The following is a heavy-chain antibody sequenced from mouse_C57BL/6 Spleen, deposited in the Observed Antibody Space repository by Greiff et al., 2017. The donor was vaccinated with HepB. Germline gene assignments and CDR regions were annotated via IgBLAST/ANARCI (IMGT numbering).Heavy chain of an antibody. Sequence: VQLQQSGAELVKPGASVKISCKASGYAFSSYWMNWVKQRPGKGLEWIGQIYPGDGDTNYNGKFKGKATLTADKSSSTAYMQLSSLTSEDSAVYFCASGTVGVGYRAMDYWGQGTSVTVSS. V-gene: IGHV1-80*01. CDR1: GYAFSSYW. D-gene: IGHD1-1*01. J-gene: IGHJ4*01. CDR3: ASGTVGVGYRAMDY. CDR2: IYPGDGDT.